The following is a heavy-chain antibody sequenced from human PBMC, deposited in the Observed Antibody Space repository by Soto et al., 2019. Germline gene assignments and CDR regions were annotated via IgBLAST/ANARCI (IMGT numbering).Heavy chain of an antibody. V-gene: IGHV4-39*01. J-gene: IGHJ6*02. Sequence: LSLTCTVSGGSISSSSYYRGWIRQPPGKGLEWIGSIYYSGSTYYNPSLKSRVTISVDTSKNQFSLKLSSVTAADTAVYYCARAPYSSSLYYYYYGMDVWGQGTTVTVSS. CDR2: IYYSGST. CDR3: ARAPYSSSLYYYYYGMDV. D-gene: IGHD6-13*01. CDR1: GGSISSSSYY.